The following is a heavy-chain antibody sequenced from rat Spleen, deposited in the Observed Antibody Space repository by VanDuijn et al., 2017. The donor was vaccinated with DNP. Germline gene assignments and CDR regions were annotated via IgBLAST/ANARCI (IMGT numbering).Heavy chain of an antibody. Sequence: EVQLQESGPGLVKPSQSLSLTCSVTGYSITSNYWGWIRKFPGNKMEWMGYISYSGSTGYNPSLKSRISITRDTSKNQFFLQLNSVTTEDTATYYCARQDPLLLTLFTYWGQGTLVTVSS. CDR2: ISYSGST. J-gene: IGHJ3*01. CDR3: ARQDPLLLTLFTY. V-gene: IGHV3-1*01. CDR1: GYSITSNY. D-gene: IGHD1-1*01.